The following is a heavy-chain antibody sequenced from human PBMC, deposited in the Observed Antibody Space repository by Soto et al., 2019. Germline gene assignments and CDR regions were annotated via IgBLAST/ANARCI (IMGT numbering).Heavy chain of an antibody. Sequence: EVQLVESGGGLVQPGRSLRLSCVASGFTADDYAMHWVRQAPGKGLEWVSGISSNSDTIDYADSVKGRFTMSRDNAKNSLFLQMNSLRPEDTALYYCAKDMKWGGITTIHYFDSWGQGTLVTVSS. CDR2: ISSNSDTI. CDR3: AKDMKWGGITTIHYFDS. J-gene: IGHJ4*02. V-gene: IGHV3-9*02. D-gene: IGHD3-22*01. CDR1: GFTADDYA.